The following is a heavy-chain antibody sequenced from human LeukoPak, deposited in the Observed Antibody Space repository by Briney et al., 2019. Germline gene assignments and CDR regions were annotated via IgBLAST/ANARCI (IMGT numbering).Heavy chain of an antibody. CDR2: ISSSSSTI. J-gene: IGHJ4*02. CDR3: ARGTNSRIAAAGSYYFDY. V-gene: IGHV3-48*01. D-gene: IGHD6-13*01. CDR1: GFTFSSYS. Sequence: GGSLRLSCAASGFTFSSYSMNWVRQAPGKGLEWVSYISSSSSTIYYADSVKGRFTISRDNAKNSLYLQMNSLRAEDTAVYYCARGTNSRIAAAGSYYFDYWGQGTLVTVSS.